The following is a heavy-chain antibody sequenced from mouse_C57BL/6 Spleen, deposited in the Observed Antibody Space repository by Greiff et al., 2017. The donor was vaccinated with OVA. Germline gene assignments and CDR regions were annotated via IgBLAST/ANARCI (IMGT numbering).Heavy chain of an antibody. V-gene: IGHV1-54*01. CDR2: INPGSGGT. D-gene: IGHD2-14*01. CDR1: GYAFTNYL. J-gene: IGHJ1*01. CDR3: ARRGTSVLRYFDD. Sequence: QVQLQQPGAELVRPGASVKVSCKASGYAFTNYLIEWVKQRPGQGLEWIGVINPGSGGTNYNEKFKGKATLTVDKSSSTAYMQLSSLTSEDSAVYFCARRGTSVLRYFDDWGQGTTVTVSS.